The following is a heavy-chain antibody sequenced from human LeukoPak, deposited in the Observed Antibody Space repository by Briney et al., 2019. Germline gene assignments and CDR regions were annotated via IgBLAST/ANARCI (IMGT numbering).Heavy chain of an antibody. CDR2: INPSGGST. CDR1: GYTFTSYY. D-gene: IGHD5-24*01. V-gene: IGHV1-46*01. Sequence: ASVKVSCKASGYTFTSYYMHWVRQAPGQGLEWMGIINPSGGSTSCAQKFQGRVTMTRDTSTSTVYMELSSLRSEDTAVYYCARDLTPRDGYNFSVPGNLWGQGTLVTVSS. J-gene: IGHJ4*02. CDR3: ARDLTPRDGYNFSVPGNL.